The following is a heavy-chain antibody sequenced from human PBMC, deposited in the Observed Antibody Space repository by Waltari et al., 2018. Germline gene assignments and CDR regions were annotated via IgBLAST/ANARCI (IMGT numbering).Heavy chain of an antibody. V-gene: IGHV3-48*04. CDR3: ARVGIAAAGLDDAFDI. CDR1: GFTFSSSS. D-gene: IGHD6-13*01. J-gene: IGHJ3*02. CDR2: ISSSSSTI. Sequence: EVQLVESGGGLVQPGGSLRLSCAASGFTFSSSSMNWVRQAPGKGLEWVSYISSSSSTIYYADSVKGRFTISRDNAKNSLYLQMNSLRAEDTAVYYCARVGIAAAGLDDAFDIWGQGTMVTVSS.